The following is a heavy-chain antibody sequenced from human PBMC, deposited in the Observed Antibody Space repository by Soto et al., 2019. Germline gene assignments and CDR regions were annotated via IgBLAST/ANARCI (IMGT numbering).Heavy chain of an antibody. D-gene: IGHD4-17*01. V-gene: IGHV1-3*01. CDR1: GYCFTTHK. Sequence: QVQLVQSGAEVTKPWASVQVSCKASGYCFTTHKMHWLRQSPGQWLDWMCWINVCNGDTKSSPKFQGRFTCTRDTSANTGGMELSSLGSEDTAVYYCATKHTFGDFQYWGQGTLVTVS. J-gene: IGHJ4*02. CDR3: ATKHTFGDFQY. CDR2: INVCNGDT.